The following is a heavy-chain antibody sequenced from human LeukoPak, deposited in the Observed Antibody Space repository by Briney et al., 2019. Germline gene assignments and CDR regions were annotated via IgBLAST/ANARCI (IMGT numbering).Heavy chain of an antibody. V-gene: IGHV3-30*18. Sequence: GGSLRLSCAASGFTFSSYGMHWVRQAPGKGLEWVAVISYDGSNKYYADSVKGRFTISRDNSKNTLYLQMNSLRAEDTAVYYCANTQTGYSGHNKEQGQGDVVDYWGQGTLVTVSS. J-gene: IGHJ4*02. D-gene: IGHD5-12*01. CDR1: GFTFSSYG. CDR2: ISYDGSNK. CDR3: ANTQTGYSGHNKEQGQGDVVDY.